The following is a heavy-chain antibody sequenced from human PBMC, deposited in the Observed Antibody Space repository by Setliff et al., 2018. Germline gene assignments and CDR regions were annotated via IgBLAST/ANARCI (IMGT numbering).Heavy chain of an antibody. D-gene: IGHD6-25*01. V-gene: IGHV3-7*01. CDR1: GFSFGSFW. Sequence: GGSLRLSCAASGFSFGSFWMSWVRQPPGKGLEWVANINQDGDAQFYIDSVRGRFTISRDNAQKTLYLHMNNLRADDTAVFYCVPGRGSWGQGALVTVSS. CDR2: INQDGDAQ. J-gene: IGHJ5*02. CDR3: VPGRGS.